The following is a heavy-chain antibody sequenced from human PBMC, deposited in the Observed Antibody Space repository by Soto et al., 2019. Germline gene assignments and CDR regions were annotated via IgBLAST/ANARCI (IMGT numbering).Heavy chain of an antibody. CDR2: IHYSGST. J-gene: IGHJ4*02. Sequence: SEALSLTWDVSGGSISIGTDYLGCIREPPGKGLEWIGNIHYSGSTNYNPSLKSRLSISVDTSKNQFSLKLSSVTAADTAMYYCARRHSPDFSDKDIYVPWCQGPQVT. V-gene: IGHV4-39*01. CDR3: ARRHSPDFSDKDIYVP. D-gene: IGHD2-15*01. CDR1: GGSISIGTDY.